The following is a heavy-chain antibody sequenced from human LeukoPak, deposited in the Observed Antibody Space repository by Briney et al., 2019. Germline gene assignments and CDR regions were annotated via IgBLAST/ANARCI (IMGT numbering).Heavy chain of an antibody. CDR3: ARQLTTLTYGGLDY. J-gene: IGHJ4*02. D-gene: IGHD4/OR15-4a*01. CDR2: ISYDGSNK. Sequence: GRSLRLSCAASGFTFSSYAMHWVRQAPGKGLEWVAVISYDGSNKYYADSVKGRFTISRDNSKNTLYLQMNSLRAEDTAVYYCARQLTTLTYGGLDYWGQGTLVTVSS. CDR1: GFTFSSYA. V-gene: IGHV3-30*04.